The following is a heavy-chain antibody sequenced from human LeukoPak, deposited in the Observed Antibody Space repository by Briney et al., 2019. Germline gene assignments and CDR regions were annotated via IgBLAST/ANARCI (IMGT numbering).Heavy chain of an antibody. V-gene: IGHV3-74*01. Sequence: GSLRLSCADSGFTFSSHWMHWVRQAPGKGLVWVSRIKYDASSTSYADSVKGRFTISRDNAKNTLSLQMNSLRAEDTAVYYCARGATYAYYQDYWGQGTLVTVSS. CDR2: IKYDASST. D-gene: IGHD1-26*01. CDR3: ARGATYAYYQDY. CDR1: GFTFSSHW. J-gene: IGHJ4*02.